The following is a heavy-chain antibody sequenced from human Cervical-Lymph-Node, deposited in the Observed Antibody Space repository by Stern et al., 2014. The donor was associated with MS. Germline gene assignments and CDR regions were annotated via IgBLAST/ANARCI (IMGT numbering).Heavy chain of an antibody. J-gene: IGHJ4*02. D-gene: IGHD3-10*01. CDR1: GFSLDSHGVG. CDR2: IYWDDDK. V-gene: IGHV2-5*02. CDR3: AHTLITLDRGVPFDY. Sequence: QVTLRESGPTLVKPTQTLTLTCTFSGFSLDSHGVGVGWIRQPPGKTLEWLALIYWDDDKRYNPSLKSSLTITKDSSKNQVVLTMTNMDPVDTATYYCAHTLITLDRGVPFDYWGQGTLVLVSS.